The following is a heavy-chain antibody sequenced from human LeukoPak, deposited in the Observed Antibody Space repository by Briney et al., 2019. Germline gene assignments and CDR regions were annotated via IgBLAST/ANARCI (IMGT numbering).Heavy chain of an antibody. V-gene: IGHV1-2*02. CDR3: ARDEARRVYDFWSGYSYTNHFDY. CDR2: INPNSGGT. J-gene: IGHJ4*02. D-gene: IGHD3-3*01. Sequence: GASVKVSCKASGYTFTGYYMHWVRQAPGQGLEWMGWINPNSGGTNYAQKLQGRVTMTTDTSTSTAYMELRSLRSDDTAVYYCARDEARRVYDFWSGYSYTNHFDYWGQGTLVTVSS. CDR1: GYTFTGYY.